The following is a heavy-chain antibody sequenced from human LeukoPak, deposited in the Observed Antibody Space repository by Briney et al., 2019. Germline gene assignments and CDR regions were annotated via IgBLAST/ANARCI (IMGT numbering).Heavy chain of an antibody. CDR2: IYSGGTT. D-gene: IGHD3-22*01. Sequence: PGGSLRLSCAASGFSVSPNYMIWVRQAPGKGLEWVSTIYSGGTTYYADSVKGRFTISRDSSKNTLYLQMNSLRAEDTAVYYCARGGGYYDSSGNFDYWGQGTLVTVSS. CDR3: ARGGGYYDSSGNFDY. J-gene: IGHJ4*02. V-gene: IGHV3-53*01. CDR1: GFSVSPNY.